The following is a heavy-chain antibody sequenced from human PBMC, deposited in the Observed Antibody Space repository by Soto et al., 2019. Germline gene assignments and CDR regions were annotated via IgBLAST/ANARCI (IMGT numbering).Heavy chain of an antibody. D-gene: IGHD3-3*01. CDR1: GFTFSSYA. CDR3: AGDFWSGYRPSEVIDY. J-gene: IGHJ4*02. CDR2: ISGSGGST. V-gene: IGHV3-23*01. Sequence: EVQLLESGGGLVQPGGSLRLSCAASGFTFSSYAMSWVRQAPGKGLEWVSAISGSGGSTYYADSVKGRFTISRDNSQNTLYLQMNSLRADDTGVYYCAGDFWSGYRPSEVIDYWGQGTLVTVSS.